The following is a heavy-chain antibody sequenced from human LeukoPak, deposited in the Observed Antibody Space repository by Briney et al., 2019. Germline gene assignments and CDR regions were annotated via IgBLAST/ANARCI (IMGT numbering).Heavy chain of an antibody. J-gene: IGHJ4*02. V-gene: IGHV3-15*01. CDR1: GFTFNNAW. Sequence: GGSLRLSCAASGFTFNNAWMTWVRQAPGRGLEWVGRVKTKTAGGTTDYAAPVKGRFTISRDDSKNTIYLQMDSLKTEDTALYYCATINWKGWHEYWGQGTPVTVSS. CDR2: VKTKTAGGTT. D-gene: IGHD1-20*01. CDR3: ATINWKGWHEY.